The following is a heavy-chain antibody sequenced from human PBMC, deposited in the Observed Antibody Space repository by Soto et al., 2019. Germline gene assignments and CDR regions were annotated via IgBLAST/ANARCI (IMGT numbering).Heavy chain of an antibody. CDR3: AKARVGPMFYFDS. D-gene: IGHD1-26*01. CDR1: GFTFSSYA. CDR2: ISGSGGGI. V-gene: IGHV3-23*01. Sequence: GGSLRLSCAASGFTFSSYAMSWVRQAPGKGLEWVSAISGSGGGIYYADSVRGRFTISRDNSKNTLYLQMNSLRAEDTAVYYCAKARVGPMFYFDSWGQGALVTVSS. J-gene: IGHJ4*02.